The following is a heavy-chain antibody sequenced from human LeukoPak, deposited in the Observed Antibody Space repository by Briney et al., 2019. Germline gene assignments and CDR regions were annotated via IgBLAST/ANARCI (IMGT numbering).Heavy chain of an antibody. V-gene: IGHV3-30*18. CDR1: GFTFSSYG. J-gene: IGHJ4*02. CDR3: AKIYGSGSLWYYFDY. Sequence: PGRSLRLSCAASGFTFSSYGMHWVRQAPGKGLEWVALISYDGSDKDYADSVKGRFTISRDNYKNTLYLQMNSLRAEDTAVYYCAKIYGSGSLWYYFDYWGQGTLVTVSS. D-gene: IGHD3-10*01. CDR2: ISYDGSDK.